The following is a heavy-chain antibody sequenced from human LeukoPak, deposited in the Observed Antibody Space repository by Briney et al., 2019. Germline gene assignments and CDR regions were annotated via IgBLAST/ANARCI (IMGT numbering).Heavy chain of an antibody. CDR1: GGTFNNSA. CDR3: ARDVHGDYGSGWFDP. J-gene: IGHJ5*02. Sequence: SVKVSCKASGGTFNNSAISWVRQAPGQGLEWLGGIMPLFGTAVYAQKFQGKVTITKDESTRTVYLELTSLTSDDTAVYYCARDVHGDYGSGWFDPWGQGTLVSVSS. V-gene: IGHV1-69*05. CDR2: IMPLFGTA. D-gene: IGHD4-17*01.